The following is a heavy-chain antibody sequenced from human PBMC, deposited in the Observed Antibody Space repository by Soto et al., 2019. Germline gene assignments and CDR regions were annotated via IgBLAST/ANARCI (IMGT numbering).Heavy chain of an antibody. J-gene: IGHJ5*02. CDR1: GGTFSSYT. CDR3: ARNHVGATITAGFDP. V-gene: IGHV1-69*02. D-gene: IGHD1-26*01. CDR2: IIPILGIA. Sequence: QVQLVQSGAEVKKPGSSVKVSCKASGGTFSSYTISWVRQAPGQGLEWMGRIIPILGIANYAQKFQGRVTITADKSTSTAYMELSSLRSEDTAVYYCARNHVGATITAGFDPWGQGTLVTVSS.